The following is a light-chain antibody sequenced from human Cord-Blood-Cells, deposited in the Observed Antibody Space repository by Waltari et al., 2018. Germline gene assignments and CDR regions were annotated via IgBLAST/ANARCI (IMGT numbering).Light chain of an antibody. CDR3: LQDYNYPRT. CDR1: QGIRND. J-gene: IGKJ1*01. V-gene: IGKV1-6*01. Sequence: GSQGIRNDLGWYQQKPGKAPKLLSYDASSLQSGVPSRFSGRGSGTDFRLTSSSLQPEDFATYYCLQDYNYPRTFGQGTKVEIK. CDR2: DAS.